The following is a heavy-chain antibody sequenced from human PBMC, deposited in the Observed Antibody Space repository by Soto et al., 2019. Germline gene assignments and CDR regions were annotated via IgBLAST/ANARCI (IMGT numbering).Heavy chain of an antibody. J-gene: IGHJ6*02. CDR1: GDSVSSNSAA. CDR3: ARVRIAVAPTSYYYYGMDV. CDR2: TYYRSKWYN. V-gene: IGHV6-1*01. Sequence: SQTLSLTCAISGDSVSSNSAAWNWIRQSPSRGLEWLGRTYYRSKWYNDYAVSVKSRITINPDTSKNQFSLQLNSVTPEDTAVYYCARVRIAVAPTSYYYYGMDVWGQGTTVTVSS. D-gene: IGHD6-19*01.